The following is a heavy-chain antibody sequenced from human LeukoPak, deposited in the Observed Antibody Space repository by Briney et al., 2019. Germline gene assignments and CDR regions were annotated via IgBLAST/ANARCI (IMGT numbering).Heavy chain of an antibody. CDR3: ARWTSSGWYQGDFDY. J-gene: IGHJ4*02. CDR2: ISSSGSTI. V-gene: IGHV3-48*04. Sequence: PGGSLRLSCAASGFTFSSYSMNWVRQAPGKGLEWVSYISSSGSTIYYADSVKGRFTISRDNAKNSLYLQMNSLRAEDTALYYCARWTSSGWYQGDFDYWGQGTLVTVSS. CDR1: GFTFSSYS. D-gene: IGHD6-19*01.